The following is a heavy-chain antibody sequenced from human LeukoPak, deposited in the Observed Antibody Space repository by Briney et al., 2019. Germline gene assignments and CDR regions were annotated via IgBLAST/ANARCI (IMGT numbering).Heavy chain of an antibody. J-gene: IGHJ4*02. D-gene: IGHD6-19*01. CDR3: AKYSSGWPFDY. CDR2: ISYNGKNE. V-gene: IGHV3-30*18. CDR1: GFNFSNFG. Sequence: GGSLRLSCAASGFNFSNFGMHWVRQAPGKGLEWVALISYNGKNEYYADSVKGRFTISRDNSKNTLYLQMNSLRAEDTAVYYCAKYSSGWPFDYWGQGTLVTVSS.